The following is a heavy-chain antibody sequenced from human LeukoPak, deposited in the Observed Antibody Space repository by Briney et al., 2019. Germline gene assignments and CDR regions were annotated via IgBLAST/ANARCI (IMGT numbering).Heavy chain of an antibody. Sequence: GGSLRLSCAVSGFTFSSYGMHWVRQAPGKGLEWVAFIRYDGSNKYYADSVKGRFTISRDNSKNTLYLQMNSLRAEDTAVYYCAKDSRKGIAAAGFDPWGQGTLVTVSS. CDR1: GFTFSSYG. V-gene: IGHV3-30*02. CDR2: IRYDGSNK. CDR3: AKDSRKGIAAAGFDP. J-gene: IGHJ5*02. D-gene: IGHD6-13*01.